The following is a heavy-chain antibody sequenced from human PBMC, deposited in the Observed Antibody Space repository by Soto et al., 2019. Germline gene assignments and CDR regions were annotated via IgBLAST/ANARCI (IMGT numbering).Heavy chain of an antibody. CDR3: ARGRGDYDILTGYSTPFDY. CDR2: IDWDDDK. CDR1: GFSLGTSGMC. D-gene: IGHD3-9*01. Sequence: GSGPTLVNPTQTLTLTCTFSGFSLGTSGMCVSWIRQPPGKALEWLALIDWDDDKYYSTSLKTRLTISKDTSKNQVVLTMTNMDPVDTATYYCARGRGDYDILTGYSTPFDYWGQGTLFTVSS. V-gene: IGHV2-70*01. J-gene: IGHJ4*02.